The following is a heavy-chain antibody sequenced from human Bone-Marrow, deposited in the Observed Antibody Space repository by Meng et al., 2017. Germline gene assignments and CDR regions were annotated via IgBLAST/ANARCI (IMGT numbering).Heavy chain of an antibody. D-gene: IGHD6-13*01. V-gene: IGHV3-30-3*01. CDR1: KFTFSSYA. CDR2: ISYDGNKQ. Sequence: VQLEESGGGLVQPGGSLRLSCAASKFTFSSYAMHWVRQAPGKGLEWVAGISYDGNKQYYVDSVKGRFTISRDNSRNTLYLQMNSLRTEDTAVYYCARDRGSNWLLYYFDYWGHGTLVTVSS. J-gene: IGHJ4*01. CDR3: ARDRGSNWLLYYFDY.